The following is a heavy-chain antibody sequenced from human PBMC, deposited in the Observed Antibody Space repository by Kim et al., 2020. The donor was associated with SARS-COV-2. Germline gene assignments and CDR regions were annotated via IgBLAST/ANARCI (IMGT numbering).Heavy chain of an antibody. V-gene: IGHV3-64D*09. D-gene: IGHD6-19*01. Sequence: STYYANSVKCRFTISRDNSKNTLYLQMSSLRAEDTAVYYCVREIAVAGPWGQGTLVTVSS. J-gene: IGHJ5*02. CDR3: VREIAVAGP. CDR2: ST.